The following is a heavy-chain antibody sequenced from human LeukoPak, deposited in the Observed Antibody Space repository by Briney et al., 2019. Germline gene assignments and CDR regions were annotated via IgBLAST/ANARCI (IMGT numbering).Heavy chain of an antibody. Sequence: GGSLRLSCGASGFTFSSYAMSWVRQAPGKGLEWVSAISDSGGSTYYADSVKGRFTISRDNSKNTLYLQMNSLRAEDTAVYYCARHSTFFGVVIIKGRVRGPFDYWGQGTLVTVSS. V-gene: IGHV3-23*01. CDR1: GFTFSSYA. CDR2: ISDSGGST. CDR3: ARHSTFFGVVIIKGRVRGPFDY. D-gene: IGHD3-3*01. J-gene: IGHJ4*02.